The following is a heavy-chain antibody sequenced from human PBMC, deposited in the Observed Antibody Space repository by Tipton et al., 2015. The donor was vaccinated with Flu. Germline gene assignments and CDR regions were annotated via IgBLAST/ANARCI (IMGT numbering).Heavy chain of an antibody. Sequence: SLRLSCAASGFIVSSDYMSWVRQAPGKGLEWVSVIYSSDSTSYADSVRGRFTLSRDNSRNTLYLQMNDLRVEDTAVYYCVAFCGGPCYIVNFWGQGTVVTVSS. J-gene: IGHJ4*02. CDR1: GFIVSSDY. V-gene: IGHV3-53*01. D-gene: IGHD2-21*01. CDR3: VAFCGGPCYIVNF. CDR2: IYSSDST.